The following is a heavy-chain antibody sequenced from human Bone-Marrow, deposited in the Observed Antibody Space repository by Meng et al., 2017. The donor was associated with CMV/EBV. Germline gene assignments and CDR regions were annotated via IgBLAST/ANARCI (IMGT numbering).Heavy chain of an antibody. Sequence: SETLSLTCSVSGVSLTGSNWWSWVRQAPGEGLEWIGEIYHTGRTNYNPSLESRLTMSVDKSKNEFSLTVTSLTAADMAVYFCARVGDWGSYLEFWGQGALVTVSS. CDR3: ARVGDWGSYLEF. J-gene: IGHJ4*02. CDR2: IYHTGRT. CDR1: GVSLTGSNW. V-gene: IGHV4-4*02. D-gene: IGHD3-16*02.